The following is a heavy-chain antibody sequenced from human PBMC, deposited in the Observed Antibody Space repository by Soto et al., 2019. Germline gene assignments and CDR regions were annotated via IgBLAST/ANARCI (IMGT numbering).Heavy chain of an antibody. V-gene: IGHV4-34*01. D-gene: IGHD6-19*01. Sequence: SETLSLTCAVYGGSFSGYYWSWIRQPPGKGLEWIGEINHSGSTNYNPSLKSRVTISVDTSKNQFSLKLSSVTAADTAVYYCARSEYSSGWYGLFYFDYWGQGTLVTVSS. J-gene: IGHJ4*02. CDR3: ARSEYSSGWYGLFYFDY. CDR2: INHSGST. CDR1: GGSFSGYY.